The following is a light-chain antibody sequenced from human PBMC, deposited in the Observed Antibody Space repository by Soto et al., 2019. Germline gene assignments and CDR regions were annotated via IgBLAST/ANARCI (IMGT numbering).Light chain of an antibody. CDR2: ESS. CDR3: KQYGSSPPIT. J-gene: IGKJ5*01. Sequence: EIVLKQSPATLCLSPGERATLSCRASQSVSSYLAWYQQKPVQAPRLLIYESSNSAPGFPAGFSGSCSGTDFTLTISRLEPEDSAAYYCKQYGSSPPITFGQGTRLEIK. CDR1: QSVSSY. V-gene: IGKV3-11*01.